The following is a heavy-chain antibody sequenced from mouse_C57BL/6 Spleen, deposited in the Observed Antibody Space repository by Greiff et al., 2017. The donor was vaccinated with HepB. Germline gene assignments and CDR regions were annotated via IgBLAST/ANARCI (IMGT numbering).Heavy chain of an antibody. CDR1: GYTFTSYW. D-gene: IGHD1-1*01. CDR3: ARGRYYGSSGAMDY. J-gene: IGHJ4*01. V-gene: IGHV1-55*01. CDR2: IYPGSGST. Sequence: QVQLQQPGAELVKPGASVKMSCKASGYTFTSYWITWVKQRPGQGLEWIGDIYPGSGSTNYNEKLKSKATLTVDTSSSTAYMQLSSLTSEDSAVYYCARGRYYGSSGAMDYWGQGTSVTVSS.